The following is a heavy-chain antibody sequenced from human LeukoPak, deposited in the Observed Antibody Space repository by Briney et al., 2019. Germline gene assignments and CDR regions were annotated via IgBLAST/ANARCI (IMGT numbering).Heavy chain of an antibody. CDR2: ISSSSGYI. Sequence: PGDSLRLSCAASGFTFSSYTMDWVGQAPGNGLEWVSSISSSSGYIYYAESVKGRFTISRDNAENSLHLQMNSLRAEDTALYYCARESLYSGSASSDLDYWGQGTLVTVSS. D-gene: IGHD3-10*01. V-gene: IGHV3-21*01. CDR3: ARESLYSGSASSDLDY. J-gene: IGHJ4*02. CDR1: GFTFSSYT.